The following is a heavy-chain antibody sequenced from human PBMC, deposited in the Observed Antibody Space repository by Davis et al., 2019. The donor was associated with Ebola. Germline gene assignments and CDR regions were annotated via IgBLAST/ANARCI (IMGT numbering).Heavy chain of an antibody. V-gene: IGHV3-7*01. J-gene: IGHJ4*02. Sequence: GESLKISCATSGLTFSNFGMSWVRQAPGKGLEWVATIRKDGVQKFYVDSVKGRFTISRDNAKNSLYLQVNSLRDEDTAAYYCARDRQWAFDYWGQGILVTVSS. CDR1: GLTFSNFG. CDR2: IRKDGVQK. CDR3: ARDRQWAFDY. D-gene: IGHD1-26*01.